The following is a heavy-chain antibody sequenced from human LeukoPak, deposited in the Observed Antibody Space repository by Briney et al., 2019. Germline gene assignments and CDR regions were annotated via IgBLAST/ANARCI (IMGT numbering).Heavy chain of an antibody. CDR2: IYNFGST. Sequence: PSETLSLTCTVSGGSISSYYWSWIRQSPGKGLEWVGHIYNFGSTNYNPSLKSRVTMSVDTSKNQFSLKLSSVTAADTAVYYCARAIVVVVTAPPYWYFDLWGRGTLVTVSS. CDR3: ARAIVVVVTAPPYWYFDL. V-gene: IGHV4-4*08. D-gene: IGHD2-21*02. J-gene: IGHJ2*01. CDR1: GGSISSYY.